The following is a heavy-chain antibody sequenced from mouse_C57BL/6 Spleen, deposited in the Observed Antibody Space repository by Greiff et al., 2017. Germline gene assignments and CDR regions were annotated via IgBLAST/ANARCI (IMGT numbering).Heavy chain of an antibody. CDR1: GFTFSSYA. Sequence: EVQRVESGGGLVKPGGSLKLSCAASGFTFSSYAMSWVRQTPEKRREWVATISDGGSYTYYPDNVKGRFTISRDNAKNNLYLQMSHLKSEDTAMYYCARGGGTTVVFDYWGQGTTLTVSS. D-gene: IGHD1-1*01. CDR3: ARGGGTTVVFDY. V-gene: IGHV5-4*01. J-gene: IGHJ2*01. CDR2: ISDGGSYT.